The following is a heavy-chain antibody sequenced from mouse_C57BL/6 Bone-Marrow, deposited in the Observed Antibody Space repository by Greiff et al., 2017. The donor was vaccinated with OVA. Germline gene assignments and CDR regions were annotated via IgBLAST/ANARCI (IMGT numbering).Heavy chain of an antibody. J-gene: IGHJ3*01. D-gene: IGHD2-3*01. CDR3: AGGDGYYLFAY. V-gene: IGHV12-3*01. CDR2: ITHSGET. Sequence: VKLQESGPGLVKPSQSLFLTCSVTGFPITSGYYWIWIRQSPGKPLEWMGYITHSGETFYNPSLQSPISITRETSKNQFFLQLNSVTTEDTAMYYCAGGDGYYLFAYWGQGTLVTVSA. CDR1: GFPITSGYY.